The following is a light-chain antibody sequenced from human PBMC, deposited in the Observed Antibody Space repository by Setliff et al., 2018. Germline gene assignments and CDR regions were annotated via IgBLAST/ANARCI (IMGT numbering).Light chain of an antibody. CDR1: IGDVGAYDF. V-gene: IGLV2-14*01. Sequence: QSVLTQPASVSGSPGQSITISCSGTIGDVGAYDFVSWYQHHPGKAPKLVIYEVTNRPSGISNRFSGSKSGNSASLIISGLRAEDEADYYCSAYTSSSTLVVFGGGTKVTVL. CDR3: SAYTSSSTLVV. CDR2: EVT. J-gene: IGLJ2*01.